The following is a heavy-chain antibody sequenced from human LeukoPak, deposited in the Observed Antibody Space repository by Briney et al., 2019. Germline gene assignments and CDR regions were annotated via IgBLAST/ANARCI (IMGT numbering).Heavy chain of an antibody. V-gene: IGHV4-59*12. J-gene: IGHJ4*02. CDR2: ISNSGST. CDR3: ARGLGFDY. CDR1: GGSISSYF. Sequence: KASETLSLTCIVSGGSISSYFWSWIRQPPGKGLEWIGYISNSGSTNYNPSLKSRVTISVDTSKNQFSLKLSSVTAADTAVYYCARGLGFDYWGQGTLVTVSS.